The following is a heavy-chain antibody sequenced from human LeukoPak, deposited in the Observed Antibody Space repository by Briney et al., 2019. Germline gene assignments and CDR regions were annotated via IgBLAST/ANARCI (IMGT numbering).Heavy chain of an antibody. V-gene: IGHV1-2*06. J-gene: IGHJ4*02. CDR1: GYTCTGYY. Sequence: ASVKVSCKASGYTCTGYYMHWVRQAPGQALEWMGRINPNSGGTNYAQKFQGRVTMTRDTSISTAYMELSRLRSDDTAVHYCATLGRYCSGGSCYLYFDYWGQGTLVTVSS. CDR3: ATLGRYCSGGSCYLYFDY. D-gene: IGHD2-15*01. CDR2: INPNSGGT.